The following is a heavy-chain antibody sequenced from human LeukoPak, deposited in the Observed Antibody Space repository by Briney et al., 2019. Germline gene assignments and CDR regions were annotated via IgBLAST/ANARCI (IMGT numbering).Heavy chain of an antibody. CDR3: ARDRGSGSYQHYYYYYYMDV. CDR2: IYYSGST. J-gene: IGHJ6*03. D-gene: IGHD3-10*01. Sequence: SETLSLTCTVSGGSISSGDYYWSWIRQPPGKGLEWIGYIYYSGSTYYNPSLKSRVTLSVDTSKNQFSLKLSSVTAADTAVYYCARDRGSGSYQHYYYYYYMDVWGKGTTVTVSS. V-gene: IGHV4-30-4*08. CDR1: GGSISSGDYY.